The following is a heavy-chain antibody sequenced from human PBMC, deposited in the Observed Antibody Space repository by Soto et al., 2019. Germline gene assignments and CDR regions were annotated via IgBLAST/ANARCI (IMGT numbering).Heavy chain of an antibody. V-gene: IGHV4-39*07. J-gene: IGHJ4*02. Sequence: PSETLSLTCTVSGGSISSSSYYWGWIRQPPGKGLEWIGSIYYSGSTYYNPSLKSRVTISVDTSKNQFSLKLSSVTAADTAVYYCASSIPYNGTLNYFDYWGQGTLVTVSS. CDR3: ASSIPYNGTLNYFDY. CDR2: IYYSGST. D-gene: IGHD1-26*01. CDR1: GGSISSSSYY.